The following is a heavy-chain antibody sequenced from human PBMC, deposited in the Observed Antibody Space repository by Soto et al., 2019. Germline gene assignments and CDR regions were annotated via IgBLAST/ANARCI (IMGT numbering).Heavy chain of an antibody. CDR3: ARLGLDFDY. J-gene: IGHJ4*01. CDR2: IYYSGST. D-gene: IGHD5-18*01. CDR1: GGSISTYY. V-gene: IGHV4-59*01. Sequence: PSETLSLTCTVAGGSISTYYWAWIRQPPGMGLEWIGNIYYSGSTNYNPSLKSRVTISVDTSNNQFSLKMSSVTGADTAIYYCARLGLDFDYWGHGPLVTVSS.